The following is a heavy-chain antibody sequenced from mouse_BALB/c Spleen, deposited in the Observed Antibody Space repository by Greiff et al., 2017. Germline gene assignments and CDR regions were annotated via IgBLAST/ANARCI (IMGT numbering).Heavy chain of an antibody. Sequence: VQLVESGPGLVAPSQSLSITCTVSGFSLTSYGVHWVRQPPGKGLEWLGVIWAGGSTNYNSALMSRLSISKDNSKSQVFLKMNSLQTDDTAMYYCARRESTMITTGAMDYWGQGTSVTVSS. CDR2: IWAGGST. CDR3: ARRESTMITTGAMDY. J-gene: IGHJ4*01. D-gene: IGHD2-4*01. V-gene: IGHV2-9*02. CDR1: GFSLTSYG.